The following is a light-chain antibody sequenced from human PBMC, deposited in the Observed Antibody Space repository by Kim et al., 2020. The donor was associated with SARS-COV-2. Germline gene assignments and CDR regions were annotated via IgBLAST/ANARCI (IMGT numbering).Light chain of an antibody. CDR2: GNS. CDR1: SSNIEAGYD. Sequence: PAHGVRISGDGSSSNIEAGYDVHWYHQLPGTAPKRLTYGNSNRPSGVPDRFSGSKSGTSASLAITGLQAEDEADYYCQSYDSSLSGYVFGTGTKVTV. CDR3: QSYDSSLSGYV. J-gene: IGLJ1*01. V-gene: IGLV1-40*01.